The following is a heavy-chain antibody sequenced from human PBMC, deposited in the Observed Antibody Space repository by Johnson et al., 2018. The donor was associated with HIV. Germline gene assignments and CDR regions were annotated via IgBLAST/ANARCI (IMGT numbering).Heavy chain of an antibody. Sequence: VQLVESGGGLVQPGGSLRLSCAASGFTFSNAWMSWVRQAPGKGLEWIGRIKSKTDGGTADYPAPMQGRFTISRDDSKNTLYLQMNTLKTEDTAVYYCTTLSLITMIVVVIDAFDIWGQGTMVTVSS. CDR1: GFTFSNAW. CDR2: IKSKTDGGTA. D-gene: IGHD3-22*01. J-gene: IGHJ3*02. V-gene: IGHV3-15*01. CDR3: TTLSLITMIVVVIDAFDI.